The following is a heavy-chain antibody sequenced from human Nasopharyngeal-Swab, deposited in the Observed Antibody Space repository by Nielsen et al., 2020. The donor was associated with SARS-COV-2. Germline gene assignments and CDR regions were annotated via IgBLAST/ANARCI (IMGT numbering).Heavy chain of an antibody. J-gene: IGHJ4*01. D-gene: IGHD3-10*01. CDR2: INPNSGDT. CDR1: GYTFTDYF. V-gene: IGHV1-2*06. Sequence: ASVKVSCKASGYTFTDYFMHWVRQAPGQGLEWMGRINPNSGDTKYAEIFRDRVTVTRDTSITTVYMELSSLRSDETAVYYCVRDDGDVPGITGSGPPGGFWGQGTLVTVSP. CDR3: VRDDGDVPGITGSGPPGGF.